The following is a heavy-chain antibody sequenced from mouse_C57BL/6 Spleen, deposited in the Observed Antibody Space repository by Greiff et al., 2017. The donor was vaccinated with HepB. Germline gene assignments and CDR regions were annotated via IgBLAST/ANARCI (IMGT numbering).Heavy chain of an antibody. CDR1: GYTFTSYG. CDR3: ARKPSSAY. V-gene: IGHV1-81*01. J-gene: IGHJ3*01. CDR2: IYPRSGNT. Sequence: QVQLQQSGAELARPGASVKLSCKASGYTFTSYGISWVKQRTGQGLEWIGEIYPRSGNTYYNEKFKGKATLTADKSSSTAYMELRSLTSEDSAVYFCARKPSSAYWGQGTLVTVSA.